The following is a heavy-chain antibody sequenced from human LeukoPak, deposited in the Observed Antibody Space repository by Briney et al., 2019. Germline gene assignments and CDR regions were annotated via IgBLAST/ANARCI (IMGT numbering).Heavy chain of an antibody. D-gene: IGHD5-18*01. CDR1: GGSISSYY. J-gene: IGHJ4*02. V-gene: IGHV4-59*01. CDR2: IYYSGST. Sequence: SSETQSLTCTVSGGSISSYYWTWIRQPPGKGLEWIGYIYYSGSTDYNPSLKSRVTISVDTSKNQFSLKLSSVTAADTAVYYCARASSGYSYADYWGQGTLVTVSS. CDR3: ARASSGYSYADY.